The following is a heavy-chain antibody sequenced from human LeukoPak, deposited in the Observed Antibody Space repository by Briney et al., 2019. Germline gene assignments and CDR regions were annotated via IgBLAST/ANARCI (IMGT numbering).Heavy chain of an antibody. V-gene: IGHV3-7*01. J-gene: IGHJ4*02. Sequence: GGSLRLSCAASGFTFTTYWMSWVRQAPGKGLEWVANINQDGSEKYYVDSVKGQFTISRDNGKNSLYLQMNNLGAEDTAVYYCARAPITSPFYFDYWGQGTLVTVSS. CDR1: GFTFTTYW. CDR2: INQDGSEK. D-gene: IGHD2-2*01. CDR3: ARAPITSPFYFDY.